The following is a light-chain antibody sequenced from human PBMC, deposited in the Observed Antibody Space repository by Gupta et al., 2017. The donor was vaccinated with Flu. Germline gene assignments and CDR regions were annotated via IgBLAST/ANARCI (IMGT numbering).Light chain of an antibody. CDR1: QSVSSY. CDR3: LQRSNWLT. CDR2: DAS. Sequence: PRERATLSCRASQSVSSYLAWYQQKPGQAPRLLIYDASNRATGIPARFSGSGSGTDFTLTISSLEPEDFAVYYCLQRSNWLTFGPGTRVDI. J-gene: IGKJ3*01. V-gene: IGKV3-11*01.